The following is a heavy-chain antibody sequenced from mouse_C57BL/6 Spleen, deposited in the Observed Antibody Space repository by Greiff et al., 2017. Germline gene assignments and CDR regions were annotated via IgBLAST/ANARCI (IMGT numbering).Heavy chain of an antibody. D-gene: IGHD1-1*01. CDR2: IDPSDSYT. J-gene: IGHJ2*01. CDR3: ARYYGSSGFDY. CDR1: GYTFTSYW. V-gene: IGHV1-69*01. Sequence: VQLQEPGAELVMPGASVKLSCKASGYTFTSYWMHWVKQRPGQGLEWIGEIDPSDSYTNYNQKFKGKSTLTVDKSSSTAYMQLSSLTSEDSAVYYCARYYGSSGFDYWGQGTTLTVSS.